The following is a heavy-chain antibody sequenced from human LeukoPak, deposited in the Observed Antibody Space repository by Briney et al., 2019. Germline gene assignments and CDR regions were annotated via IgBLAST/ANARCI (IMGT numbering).Heavy chain of an antibody. D-gene: IGHD6-13*01. CDR3: ATSGYSSSLTEY. J-gene: IGHJ4*02. CDR1: GFTFSSYE. CDR2: ISSSGSTI. Sequence: GGSLRLSCAASGFTFSSYEMNWVRQAPGKGLEWVSYISSSGSTIYYADSVKGRFTISRDNAKNSLYLQMNSLRAEDTAVYYCATSGYSSSLTEYWGQGTLVTVSS. V-gene: IGHV3-48*03.